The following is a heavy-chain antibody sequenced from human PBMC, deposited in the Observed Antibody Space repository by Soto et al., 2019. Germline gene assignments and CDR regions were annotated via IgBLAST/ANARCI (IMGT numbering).Heavy chain of an antibody. CDR3: ARDGSGITMVRGVIFFDY. CDR1: GFTFSSYS. J-gene: IGHJ4*02. CDR2: ISSSSSTI. D-gene: IGHD3-10*01. Sequence: GGSLRLSRAASGFTFSSYSMNWVRQAPGKGLEWVSYISSSSSTIYYADSVKGRFTISRDNAKNSLYLQMNSLRAEDTAVYYCARDGSGITMVRGVIFFDYWGQGTLVTVSS. V-gene: IGHV3-48*04.